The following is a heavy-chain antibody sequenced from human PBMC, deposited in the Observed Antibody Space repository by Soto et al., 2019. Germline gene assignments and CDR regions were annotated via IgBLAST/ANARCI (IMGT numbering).Heavy chain of an antibody. Sequence: GGSLRLSCEASGFTFTSYAMHWVRQAPGKGLEWVAVISYDGINEYYADSVKDRFTISRDNSKNTLFLQMSSLRVEDTAVYYCARDRLRLGELSLIGYFDYWGQGTLVTVSS. V-gene: IGHV3-30*15. CDR1: GFTFTSYA. J-gene: IGHJ4*02. D-gene: IGHD3-16*02. CDR3: ARDRLRLGELSLIGYFDY. CDR2: ISYDGINE.